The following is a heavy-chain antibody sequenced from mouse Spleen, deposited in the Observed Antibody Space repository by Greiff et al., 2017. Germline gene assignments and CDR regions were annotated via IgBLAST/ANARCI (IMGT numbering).Heavy chain of an antibody. CDR3: ARSGAARVPFDY. J-gene: IGHJ2*01. V-gene: IGHV1-76*01. D-gene: IGHD6-1*01. CDR2: IYPGSGNS. Sequence: QVQLQQSGAELVRPGASVKLSCKASGYTFTDYYINWVKQRPGQGLEWIARIYPGSGNSYYNEKFKGKATLSAEKSSSNAYMQLSSLTSEDSAVYFCARSGAARVPFDYWGQGSTLTVSS. CDR1: GYTFTDYY.